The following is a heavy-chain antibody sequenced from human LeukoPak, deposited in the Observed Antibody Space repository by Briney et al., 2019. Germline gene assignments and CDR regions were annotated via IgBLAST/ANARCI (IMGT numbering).Heavy chain of an antibody. CDR1: GYSISSGYY. CDR3: AKHAYCSGGSCPDF. V-gene: IGHV4-38-2*01. J-gene: IGHJ4*02. CDR2: IFRSGST. Sequence: SETLSLTCAVSGYSISSGYYWGWIRQPPGKGVEWIGSIFRSGSTHYDPSLKRRVTISVDTSTNQFYLKLSSVTAADTAVYYCAKHAYCSGGSCPDFWPQETLDTVSS. D-gene: IGHD2-15*01.